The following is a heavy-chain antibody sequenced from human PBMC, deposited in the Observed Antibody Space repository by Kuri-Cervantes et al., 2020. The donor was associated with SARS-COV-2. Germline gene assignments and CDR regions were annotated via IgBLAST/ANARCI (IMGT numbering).Heavy chain of an antibody. Sequence: SEPLSLTCPVSGYSTSSGYYWGWIRLPPGKGLEWIGSIYHSGSTCYNPSLKSPITISVATSKNQFSLKLSSVTAADTAVYYCARGDTWLRLNCNWFGTCGQGTLVTVSS. D-gene: IGHD5-12*01. CDR1: GYSTSSGYY. V-gene: IGHV4-38-2*02. CDR3: ARGDTWLRLNCNWFGT. CDR2: IYHSGST. J-gene: IGHJ5*02.